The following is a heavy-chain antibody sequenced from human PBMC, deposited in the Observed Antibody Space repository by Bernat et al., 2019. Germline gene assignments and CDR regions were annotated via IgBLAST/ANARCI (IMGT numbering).Heavy chain of an antibody. CDR3: ARLLRGG. CDR1: GCSISSSSYY. Sequence: QLQLQESGPGLVKPSETLSLTCTVSGCSISSSSYYWGWNRQPPGKGLEWIGSIYYSGSTYYNPSLKSRVTISGSTSMNQFSLKLSAVTAADTAGYYCARLLRGGWGQGTLVTVSS. J-gene: IGHJ4*02. CDR2: IYYSGST. V-gene: IGHV4-39*01.